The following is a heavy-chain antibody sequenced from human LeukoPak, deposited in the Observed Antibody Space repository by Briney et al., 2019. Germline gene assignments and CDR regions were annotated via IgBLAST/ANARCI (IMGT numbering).Heavy chain of an antibody. V-gene: IGHV3-7*01. CDR2: IKQDGSEK. Sequence: PGGSLRLSCAASGFTFSSYWMSWVRQAPGKGLEWVANIKQDGSEKYYVDSVKGRFTISRDNAKNSLYLRMNSLRAEDTAVYYCAREQLAYYYYGMDVWGQGTTVTVSS. J-gene: IGHJ6*02. D-gene: IGHD6-13*01. CDR3: AREQLAYYYYGMDV. CDR1: GFTFSSYW.